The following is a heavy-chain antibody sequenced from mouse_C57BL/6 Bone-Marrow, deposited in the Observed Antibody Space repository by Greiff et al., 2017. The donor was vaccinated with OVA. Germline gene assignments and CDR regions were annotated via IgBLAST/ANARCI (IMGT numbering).Heavy chain of an antibody. Sequence: EVQLVESGPGLVKPSQSLSLTCSVTGYSITSGYYWNWIRQFPGNKLEWMGYISYDGSNNYNPSLKNRISITRDTSKNQFFLKLNSVTTEDTATYYCAREDYGNYWFAYWGQGTLVTVSA. D-gene: IGHD2-1*01. CDR2: ISYDGSN. J-gene: IGHJ3*01. V-gene: IGHV3-6*01. CDR3: AREDYGNYWFAY. CDR1: GYSITSGYY.